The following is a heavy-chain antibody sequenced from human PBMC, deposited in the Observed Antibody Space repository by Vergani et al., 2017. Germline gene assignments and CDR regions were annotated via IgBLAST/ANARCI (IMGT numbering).Heavy chain of an antibody. Sequence: EVQLLESGGGLVQPGGSLRLSCAASGFTFRSYAMSWVRQAPGQGLEWVSVISDSGGSTYYAASVKGRFPISRDNSKNTLYLQMNSLRAEDTAVYYCAKSLAAPGTSKPDYWGQGTLVTVSS. D-gene: IGHD6-13*01. CDR3: AKSLAAPGTSKPDY. V-gene: IGHV3-23*01. J-gene: IGHJ4*02. CDR2: ISDSGGST. CDR1: GFTFRSYA.